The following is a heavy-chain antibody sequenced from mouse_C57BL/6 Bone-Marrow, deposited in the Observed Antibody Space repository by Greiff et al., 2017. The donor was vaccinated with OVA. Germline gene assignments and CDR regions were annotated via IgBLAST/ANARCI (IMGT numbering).Heavy chain of an antibody. D-gene: IGHD1-1*01. CDR2: INPSNGGT. J-gene: IGHJ1*03. Sequence: PAQGLEWIGNINPSNGGTNYNEKFKSKATLTVDKSSSTAYMQLSSLTSEDSAVYYCARRRLLRYWYFDVWGTGTTVTVSS. CDR3: ARRRLLRYWYFDV. V-gene: IGHV1-53*01.